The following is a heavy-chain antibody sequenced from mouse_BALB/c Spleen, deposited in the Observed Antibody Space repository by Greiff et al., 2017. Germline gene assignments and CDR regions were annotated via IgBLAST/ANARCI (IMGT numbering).Heavy chain of an antibody. CDR2: IWAGGST. Sequence: VQGVESGPGLVAPSQSLSITCTVSGFSLTSYGVHWVRQPPGKGLEWLGVIWAGGSTNYNSALMSRLSISKDNSKSQVFLKMNSLQTDDTAMYYCARDSGYSYAMDYWGQGTSVTVSS. V-gene: IGHV2-9*02. J-gene: IGHJ4*01. CDR1: GFSLTSYG. D-gene: IGHD3-1*01. CDR3: ARDSGYSYAMDY.